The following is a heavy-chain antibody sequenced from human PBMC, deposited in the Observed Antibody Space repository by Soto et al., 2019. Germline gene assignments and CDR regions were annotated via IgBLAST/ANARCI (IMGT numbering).Heavy chain of an antibody. J-gene: IGHJ4*02. CDR3: ASSKDRDGYNPTGFDY. V-gene: IGHV4-59*01. CDR1: CGSISSYY. Sequence: SETLSRTCTVSCGSISSYYWIWILQPPGKGLEWIVYIYYSWSTNYNPSLKSRVTISVDTSKNQFSLKLSSVTAADTAVYYCASSKDRDGYNPTGFDYWGQGTLVTVSS. D-gene: IGHD5-12*01. CDR2: IYYSWST.